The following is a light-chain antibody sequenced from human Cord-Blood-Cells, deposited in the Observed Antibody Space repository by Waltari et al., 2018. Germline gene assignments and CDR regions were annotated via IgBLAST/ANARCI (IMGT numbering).Light chain of an antibody. CDR1: RLRSYY. CDR2: GKN. J-gene: IGLJ3*02. CDR3: NTRDSSGNHWV. V-gene: IGLV3-19*01. Sequence: SSELTQDPAVSMPLGQSVRITCQPDRLRSYYARWYQQKPGQAPLLVIYGKNNRPSGIPDRFYGSSSGNTASLTITGAQAEEEADYYCNTRDSSGNHWVFGGGTKLTVL.